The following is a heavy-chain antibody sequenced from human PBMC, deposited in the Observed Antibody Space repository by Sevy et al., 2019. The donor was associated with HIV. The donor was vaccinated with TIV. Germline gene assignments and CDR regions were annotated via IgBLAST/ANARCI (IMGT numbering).Heavy chain of an antibody. J-gene: IGHJ4*02. CDR3: TSQMYSRSTGCFDY. D-gene: IGHD6-13*01. V-gene: IGHV3-73*01. Sequence: GGSLRLSCAASGFTFSGSAMHWVRQASGKGLEWVGRIRSKVNSYAAAYAASVKGRFTISRDDSKNTAYLQMNSLKTEDTAVYYCTSQMYSRSTGCFDYWGQGTLATVSS. CDR2: IRSKVNSYAA. CDR1: GFTFSGSA.